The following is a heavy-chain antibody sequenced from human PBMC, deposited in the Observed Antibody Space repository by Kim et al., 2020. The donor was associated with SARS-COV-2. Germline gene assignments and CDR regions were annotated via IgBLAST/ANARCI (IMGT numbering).Heavy chain of an antibody. V-gene: IGHV4-34*01. Sequence: SETLSLTCAVYGGSFSGYYWSWIRQPPGKGLEWIGEINHSGSTNYNPSLKSRVTISVDTSKNQFSLKLSSVTAADTAVYYCARGLGLDDSSGRGAFDIWGQGTMVTVSS. CDR1: GGSFSGYY. CDR3: ARGLGLDDSSGRGAFDI. CDR2: INHSGST. D-gene: IGHD3-22*01. J-gene: IGHJ3*02.